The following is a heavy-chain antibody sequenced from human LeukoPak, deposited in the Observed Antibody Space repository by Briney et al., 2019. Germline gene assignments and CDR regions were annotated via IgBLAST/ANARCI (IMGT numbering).Heavy chain of an antibody. CDR1: GFTFSSYA. D-gene: IGHD3-22*01. Sequence: GGSLRLSCAASGFTFSSYAMHWVRQAPGKGLEWVAVISYAGSNKYYADSVKGRFTISRDNSKNTLYLQMNSLRAEDTAVYYCAAPPEDYYYDSSGYPDYWGQGTLVTVSS. J-gene: IGHJ4*02. CDR3: AAPPEDYYYDSSGYPDY. V-gene: IGHV3-30-3*01. CDR2: ISYAGSNK.